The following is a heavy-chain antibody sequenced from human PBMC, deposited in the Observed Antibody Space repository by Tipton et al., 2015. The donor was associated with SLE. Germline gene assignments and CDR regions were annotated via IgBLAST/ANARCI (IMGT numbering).Heavy chain of an antibody. CDR1: GFTFSSYS. V-gene: IGHV3-53*01. CDR2: IYSGGST. Sequence: VQLVQSGGGLVQPGGSLRLSCAASGFTFSSYSMNWVRQAPGKGLEWVSVIYSGGSTYYADSVKGRFTISRDNSKNTLYLQMNSLRAEDTAVYYCARATVRRFFDIWGQGTMVTVSS. CDR3: ARATVRRFFDI. D-gene: IGHD4-11*01. J-gene: IGHJ3*02.